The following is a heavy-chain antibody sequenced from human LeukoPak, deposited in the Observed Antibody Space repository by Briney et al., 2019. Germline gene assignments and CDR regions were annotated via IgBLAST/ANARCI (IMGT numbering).Heavy chain of an antibody. D-gene: IGHD2-8*01. CDR2: ISGGPV. J-gene: IGHJ3*02. CDR1: GFTSSNYA. CDR3: AKDSYSHNGIFDALDI. V-gene: IGHV3-23*01. Sequence: GGSLRLSCAASGFTSSNYAMTWVRQAPRKGLEWVSSISGGPVYYADSVKGRFTISRDNSKNTLFLQMNSLRAEDTAIYYCAKDSYSHNGIFDALDIWGQGTMVTVSS.